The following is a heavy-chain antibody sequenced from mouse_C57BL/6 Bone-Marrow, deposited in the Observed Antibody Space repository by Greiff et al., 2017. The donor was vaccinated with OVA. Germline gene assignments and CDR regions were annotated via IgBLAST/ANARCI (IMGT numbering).Heavy chain of an antibody. V-gene: IGHV5-6*01. CDR2: FSSGGSYT. CDR1: GFTFSSYG. D-gene: IGHD2-4*01. Sequence: DVHLVESGGDLVKPGGSLKLSCAASGFTFSSYGMSWVRQTPDKRLEWVATFSSGGSYTYYPDSVKGRFTISRDNAKNTLYLQMSSLKSEDTAMYYCARHYDYDGFAYWGQGTLVTVSA. J-gene: IGHJ3*01. CDR3: ARHYDYDGFAY.